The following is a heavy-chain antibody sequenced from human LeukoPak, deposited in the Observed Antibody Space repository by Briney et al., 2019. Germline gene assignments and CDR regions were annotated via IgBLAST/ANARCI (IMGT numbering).Heavy chain of an antibody. Sequence: SETLSLTCTVSGGSISSYYWSWIRQPPGKGLEWIGYIYYSGSTNYNPSLKSRVTISVDTSKNQFSLKLSSVTAADTAVYYCARLEGYGDPNWFDPWGQGTLVTVSS. CDR2: IYYSGST. V-gene: IGHV4-59*08. D-gene: IGHD4-17*01. J-gene: IGHJ5*02. CDR1: GGSISSYY. CDR3: ARLEGYGDPNWFDP.